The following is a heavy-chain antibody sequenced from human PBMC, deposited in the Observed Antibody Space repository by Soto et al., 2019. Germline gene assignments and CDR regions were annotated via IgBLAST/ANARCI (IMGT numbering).Heavy chain of an antibody. V-gene: IGHV1-8*01. CDR2: MNPNSGYT. D-gene: IGHD1-7*01. Sequence: QVQLVQSGAEVKKPGASVKVSCKASGYTFPNYDITWVRQATGQGLEWMGFMNPNSGYTGYAQKFQGRVTMTRNTSISTAYMELSSLRSEDTAVYYCARSPSDWNYEFWFDSWGQGTLLTVSS. CDR3: ARSPSDWNYEFWFDS. CDR1: GYTFPNYD. J-gene: IGHJ5*01.